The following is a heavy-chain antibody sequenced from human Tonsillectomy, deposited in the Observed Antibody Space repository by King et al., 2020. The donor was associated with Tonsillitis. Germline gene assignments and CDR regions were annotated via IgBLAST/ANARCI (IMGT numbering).Heavy chain of an antibody. CDR1: GFTFSSYW. J-gene: IGHJ6*02. D-gene: IGHD1-14*01. CDR2: IKQDGSEK. CDR3: ARESLTGPDYYYGMDA. V-gene: IGHV3-7*03. Sequence: VQLVESGGGLVQPGGSLRLSCAASGFTFSSYWMSWVRQAPGKGLEWVANIKQDGSEKYYVDSVKGRFTISRDNAKNSLYLQMNSLRAEDTAVYYCARESLTGPDYYYGMDAWGQGTTVTVSS.